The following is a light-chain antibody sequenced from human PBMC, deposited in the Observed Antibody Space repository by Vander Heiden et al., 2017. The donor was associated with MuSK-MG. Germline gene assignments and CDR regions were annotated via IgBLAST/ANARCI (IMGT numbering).Light chain of an antibody. Sequence: DIQMTQSPSSLSASVGDRVTITCRASQSISSYLNWYQQKPGKAPKLLIYAASSLQSGVPSRFSGSGYGTDFTLTISSLQPEDFATYYCQQSDSNPLYTFGQGTKLEIK. J-gene: IGKJ2*01. CDR2: AAS. CDR3: QQSDSNPLYT. CDR1: QSISSY. V-gene: IGKV1-39*01.